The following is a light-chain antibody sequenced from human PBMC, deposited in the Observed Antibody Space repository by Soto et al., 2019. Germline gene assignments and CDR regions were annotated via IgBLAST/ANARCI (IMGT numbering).Light chain of an antibody. J-gene: IGLJ3*02. CDR3: GTWDSSLSLWV. CDR2: ENN. Sequence: QSVLTRPPSVSAAPGQKVTISCSGSSSNIGNNYVSWYQQLPGTAPKLLIYENNKRPSGIPDRFSGSKSGTSATLGITGLQTGDEADYYCGTWDSSLSLWVFGGGTKLTVL. V-gene: IGLV1-51*02. CDR1: SSNIGNNY.